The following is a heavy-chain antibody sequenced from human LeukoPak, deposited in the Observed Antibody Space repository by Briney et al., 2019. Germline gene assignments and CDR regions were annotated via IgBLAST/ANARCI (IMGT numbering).Heavy chain of an antibody. V-gene: IGHV3-9*01. J-gene: IGHJ4*02. D-gene: IGHD3-9*01. CDR2: ISWNSGSI. CDR3: AKGAYYDILTGYYLL. CDR1: GFTFDDYA. Sequence: GGSLRLSCAASGFTFDDYAMHWVRQAPGKGLEWVSGISWNSGSIGYADSVKGRFTISRDNAKNSLYLQMNSLRAEDTALYYCAKGAYYDILTGYYLLWGQGTLVTVSS.